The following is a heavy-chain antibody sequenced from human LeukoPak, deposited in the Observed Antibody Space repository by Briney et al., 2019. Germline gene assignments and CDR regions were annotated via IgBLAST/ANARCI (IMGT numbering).Heavy chain of an antibody. D-gene: IGHD6-13*01. Sequence: PSETLSLTCAVYGGSFSGYYWSWIRQPPGKGLEWIGEINHSGSTNYNPSLKSRVTISVDTSKNQFSLKLSSVTAADTAVYYCARDRPYYSSNRGFDPWGQGTLVTVSS. V-gene: IGHV4-34*01. J-gene: IGHJ5*02. CDR1: GGSFSGYY. CDR2: INHSGST. CDR3: ARDRPYYSSNRGFDP.